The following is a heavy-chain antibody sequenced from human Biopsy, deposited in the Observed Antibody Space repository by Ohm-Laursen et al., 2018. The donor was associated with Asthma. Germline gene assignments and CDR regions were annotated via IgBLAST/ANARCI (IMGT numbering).Heavy chain of an antibody. Sequence: GASVKVSCQSLGGTFNTYVIGWVRQAPGQGLEWLGGINSVFGTTTYPQKFQDRVTITADDSTSTVYMELSSLRSEDTDVYYCARKAGSCISRTCYSLDFWGQGTLVTVSS. D-gene: IGHD2-2*01. CDR1: GGTFNTYV. J-gene: IGHJ4*02. CDR2: INSVFGTT. V-gene: IGHV1-69*13. CDR3: ARKAGSCISRTCYSLDF.